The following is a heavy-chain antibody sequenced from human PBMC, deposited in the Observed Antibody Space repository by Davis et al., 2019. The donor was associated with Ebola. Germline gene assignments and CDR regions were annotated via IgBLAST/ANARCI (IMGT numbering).Heavy chain of an antibody. V-gene: IGHV3-9*01. CDR2: ISWNSGST. CDR3: AKGDVVNP. CDR1: GFTFDDYA. J-gene: IGHJ5*02. Sequence: SLKISCAASGFTFDDYAMHWVRQAPGKGLEWVSGISWNSGSTYYADSVKGRFTISRDNSKNTLYLQMNSLRAEDTAVYYCAKGDVVNPWGQGTLVTVSS. D-gene: IGHD2-21*01.